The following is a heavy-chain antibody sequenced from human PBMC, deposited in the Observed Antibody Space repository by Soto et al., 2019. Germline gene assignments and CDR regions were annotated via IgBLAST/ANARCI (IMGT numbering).Heavy chain of an antibody. CDR2: INHSGST. V-gene: IGHV4-39*07. CDR3: ARVVGWLRTNWFDP. CDR1: GGSISSSIYY. D-gene: IGHD5-12*01. Sequence: SETLSLTCTVSGGSISSSIYYGGWIRRPPGKGLEWIGEINHSGSTNYNPSLKSRVTISVDTSKNQFSLKLSSVTAADTAVYYCARVVGWLRTNWFDPWGQGTLVTVS. J-gene: IGHJ5*02.